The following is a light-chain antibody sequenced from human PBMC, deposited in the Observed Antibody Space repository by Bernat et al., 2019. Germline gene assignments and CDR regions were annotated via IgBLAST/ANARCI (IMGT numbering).Light chain of an antibody. V-gene: IGKV1-39*01. Sequence: DIQMTQSPSSVSAFVGDTVRITCRASQSISSYVNWYQQKPGKAPRLLIYAAYSLQDGAPSRFSGSGSGTDFTFTIDSLQPEDFATYYCQQSYSSPITFGQGTRLEI. CDR2: AAY. CDR3: QQSYSSPIT. CDR1: QSISSY. J-gene: IGKJ5*01.